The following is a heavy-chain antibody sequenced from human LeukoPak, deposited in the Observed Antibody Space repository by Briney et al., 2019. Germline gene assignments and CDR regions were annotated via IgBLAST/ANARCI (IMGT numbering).Heavy chain of an antibody. J-gene: IGHJ6*03. CDR1: GFTFSEYW. D-gene: IGHD2-2*01. Sequence: GGSLRLSCAASGFTFSEYWMSWVRQAPGKGLEWVAFIRYDGSNKYYADSVKGRFTISRDNSKNTLYLQMNSLRAEDTAVYYCAKGYCSSTSCHPRDYYYYMDVWGKGTTVTVSS. V-gene: IGHV3-30*02. CDR3: AKGYCSSTSCHPRDYYYYMDV. CDR2: IRYDGSNK.